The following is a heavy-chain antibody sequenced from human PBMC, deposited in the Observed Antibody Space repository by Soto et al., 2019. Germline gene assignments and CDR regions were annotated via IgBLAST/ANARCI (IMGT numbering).Heavy chain of an antibody. V-gene: IGHV3-11*01. CDR2: ISHGSTTI. Sequence: VQMVESGGGLVKPGGSLRLSCAASGFTFSDYYMSWIRQAPGKGLAWVSYISHGSTTIYYTDSVKGRLTISRDNAKNSLYLQMNSLRAEDKAVYYCARDRAYPDAFDIWGQGTMVTVSS. CDR1: GFTFSDYY. J-gene: IGHJ3*02. CDR3: ARDRAYPDAFDI.